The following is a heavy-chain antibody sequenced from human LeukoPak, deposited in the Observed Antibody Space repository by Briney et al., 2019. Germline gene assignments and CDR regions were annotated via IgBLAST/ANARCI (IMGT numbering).Heavy chain of an antibody. J-gene: IGHJ4*02. D-gene: IGHD4-11*01. Sequence: GESLTISCKGSGYNFTNYLIAWVRQMPGKGLDWMGFIYPGDSDPRYSPSFQDQVTISADKSISTAYLQWNSLKASDTAMYYCARSKSKPSFDYWGQGTLVTVSS. CDR2: IYPGDSDP. CDR3: ARSKSKPSFDY. V-gene: IGHV5-51*01. CDR1: GYNFTNYL.